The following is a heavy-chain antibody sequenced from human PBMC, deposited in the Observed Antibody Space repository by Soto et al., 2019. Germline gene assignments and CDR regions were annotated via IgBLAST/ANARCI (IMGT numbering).Heavy chain of an antibody. D-gene: IGHD3-16*01. Sequence: QVQLVQSGAEVKKPGASVKVSCKASGYTFTRSGISWVRQAPGQGLEWMGWINGYNGNTNYTQKFQGRITMTTDTPTSTAYMERRSLRSDDTAVYYCARMGDVPYYYGMDVWGQGTTVIVSS. CDR3: ARMGDVPYYYGMDV. CDR1: GYTFTRSG. V-gene: IGHV1-18*01. CDR2: INGYNGNT. J-gene: IGHJ6*02.